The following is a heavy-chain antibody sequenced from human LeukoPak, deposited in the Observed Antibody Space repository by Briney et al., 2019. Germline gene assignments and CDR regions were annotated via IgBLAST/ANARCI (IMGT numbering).Heavy chain of an antibody. CDR1: GGTFSSYA. V-gene: IGHV1-69*05. J-gene: IGHJ5*02. D-gene: IGHD2-2*01. Sequence: ASVKVSCMASGGTFSSYAISWVRQAPGQGLEWMGGIIPIFGTANYAQKFQGRVTITTDESTSTAYMELSSLRTEDTAAYYCPRSAGTCSSTSCYPEYRFDPWGQGTLVTVSS. CDR2: IIPIFGTA. CDR3: PRSAGTCSSTSCYPEYRFDP.